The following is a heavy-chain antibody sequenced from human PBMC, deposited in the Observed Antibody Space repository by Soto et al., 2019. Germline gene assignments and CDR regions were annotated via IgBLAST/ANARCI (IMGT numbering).Heavy chain of an antibody. Sequence: SETLSLTCTVSGGPISSGAYYWSWIRQHPGKGLEWIGYIYYSGSTYYNPSLKSRVTISVDTSKNQFSLKLSSVTAADTAVYYCARDAVDCSGGSCQYWYFDLWGRGTLVTVSS. J-gene: IGHJ2*01. D-gene: IGHD2-15*01. CDR3: ARDAVDCSGGSCQYWYFDL. V-gene: IGHV4-31*03. CDR1: GGPISSGAYY. CDR2: IYYSGST.